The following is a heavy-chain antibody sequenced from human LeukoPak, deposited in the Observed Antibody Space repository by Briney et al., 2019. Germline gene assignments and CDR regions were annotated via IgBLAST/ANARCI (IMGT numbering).Heavy chain of an antibody. J-gene: IGHJ2*01. CDR3: TTDPNSGYDPWYFDL. CDR2: IKSKTDGGTT. D-gene: IGHD5-12*01. CDR1: GFTFNSYA. V-gene: IGHV3-15*01. Sequence: GGSLRLSCAASGFTFNSYAMSWVRQAPGKGLEWAGRIKSKTDGGTTDYAAPVKGRFTISRDDSKNTLYLQMNSLKTEDTAVYYCTTDPNSGYDPWYFDLWGRGTLVTVSS.